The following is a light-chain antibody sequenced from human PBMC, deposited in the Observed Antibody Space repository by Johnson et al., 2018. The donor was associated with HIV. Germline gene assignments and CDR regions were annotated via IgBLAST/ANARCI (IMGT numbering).Light chain of an antibody. J-gene: IGLJ1*01. CDR3: GTWDSSLSAGV. V-gene: IGLV2-5*01. CDR2: NVN. CDR1: SRDVGRYDY. Sequence: QPVLTHPPSVSGSPGQSVTISCTGTSRDVGRYDYVPWYQQHPGTVPKPMLYNVNTRPSGVPDRFPGSKSRHTYSMTISGLQSEDEADYYCGTWDSSLSAGVVGTVNKLTVL.